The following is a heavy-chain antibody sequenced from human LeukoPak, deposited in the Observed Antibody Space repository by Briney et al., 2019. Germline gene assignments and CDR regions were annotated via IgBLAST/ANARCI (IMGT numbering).Heavy chain of an antibody. D-gene: IGHD2-21*01. CDR1: GFTFSSYG. Sequence: PGGSLRLSCAASGFTFSSYGMHWVRQAPGKGLEWVAVIWHDASNKYYAESVKGRFTISRDDSKNTLYLQMNNLRAGDTAVYYCARISAVVSAEYFQHWGQGTLVIVSS. CDR2: IWHDASNK. J-gene: IGHJ1*01. CDR3: ARISAVVSAEYFQH. V-gene: IGHV3-33*01.